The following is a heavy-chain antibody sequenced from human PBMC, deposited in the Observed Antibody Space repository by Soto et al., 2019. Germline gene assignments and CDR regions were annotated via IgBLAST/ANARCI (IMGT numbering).Heavy chain of an antibody. J-gene: IGHJ5*01. D-gene: IGHD6-13*01. CDR3: ARVRQQLAYNDS. CDR1: GFTFSSYS. CDR2: ISSSSSYI. Sequence: GGSLRLSCAASGFTFSSYSMNWVRQAPGKGLEWVSSISSSSSYIYYADSVKGRFTISRDNAKNSLYLQMNSLRAEYTAVYYCARVRQQLAYNDSWGQGTLVTAPQ. V-gene: IGHV3-21*01.